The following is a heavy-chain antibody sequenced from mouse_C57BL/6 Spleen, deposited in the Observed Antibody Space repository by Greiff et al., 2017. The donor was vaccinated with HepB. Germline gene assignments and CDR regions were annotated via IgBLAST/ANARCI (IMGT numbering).Heavy chain of an antibody. J-gene: IGHJ4*01. CDR3: ARYGYYGSSFLYAMDY. V-gene: IGHV1-52*01. CDR1: GYTFTSYW. Sequence: VQLQQSGAELVRPGSSVKLSCKASGYTFTSYWMHWVKQRPIQGLEWIGNIDPSDSETHYNQKFKDKATLTVDKSSSTAYMQLSSLTSEDSAVYYCARYGYYGSSFLYAMDYWGQGTSVTVSS. CDR2: IDPSDSET. D-gene: IGHD1-1*01.